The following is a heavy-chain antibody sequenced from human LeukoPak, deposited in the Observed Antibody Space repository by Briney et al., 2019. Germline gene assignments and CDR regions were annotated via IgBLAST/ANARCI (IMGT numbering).Heavy chain of an antibody. Sequence: GASVKVSCKASGYTFTSYGISWVRQAPGQGLEWIGWISAYNGNTNYAQKLQGRVTMTTDTSTSTAYMELRSLRSDDTAVYYCARGYYGGTPGGDFDYWGQGTLVTVSS. CDR3: ARGYYGGTPGGDFDY. D-gene: IGHD4-23*01. CDR2: ISAYNGNT. V-gene: IGHV1-18*01. J-gene: IGHJ4*02. CDR1: GYTFTSYG.